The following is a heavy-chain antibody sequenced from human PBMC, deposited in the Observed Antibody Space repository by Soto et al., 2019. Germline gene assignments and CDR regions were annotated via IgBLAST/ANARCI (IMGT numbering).Heavy chain of an antibody. V-gene: IGHV4-31*03. J-gene: IGHJ5*02. CDR2: IYYSGST. Sequence: QVQLQESGPGLVKPSQTLSLTCTVSGGSISSGGYYWSWIRQHPGKGLEWIGYIYYSGSTYYNPSLKRRVTISVDTSKNQFSLKLSSVTAADTAVYYCARSPPIVVVVAATPFWFDPWGQGTLVTVSS. CDR1: GGSISSGGYY. CDR3: ARSPPIVVVVAATPFWFDP. D-gene: IGHD2-15*01.